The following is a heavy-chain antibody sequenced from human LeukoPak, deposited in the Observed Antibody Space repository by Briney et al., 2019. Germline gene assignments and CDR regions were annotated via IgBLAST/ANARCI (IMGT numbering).Heavy chain of an antibody. CDR2: ISGSGGST. CDR1: GFTFSSYA. CDR3: AREGGSRAAAAGMHWFDP. D-gene: IGHD6-13*01. Sequence: PGGSLRLSCAASGFTFSSYAMSWVRQAPGKGLEWVSAISGSGGSTYYADSVKGRFTISRDNSKNTLYLQMNSLRAEDTAVYYCAREGGSRAAAAGMHWFDPWGQGTLVTVSS. V-gene: IGHV3-23*01. J-gene: IGHJ5*02.